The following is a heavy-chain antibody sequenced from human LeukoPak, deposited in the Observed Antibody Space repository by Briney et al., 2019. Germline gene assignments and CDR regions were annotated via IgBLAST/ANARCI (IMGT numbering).Heavy chain of an antibody. CDR1: GFTFSNYG. Sequence: GGSLRLSCAASGFTFSNYGMSWVRQAPGKGLEWVSVISISGGSTYYADSVKGRFTISRDNSKNTLYLQMNSLRAEDTAVYYCAKGQIAPGIAVAGPRDFDYWGQGTLVTVSS. CDR2: ISISGGST. D-gene: IGHD6-19*01. J-gene: IGHJ4*02. CDR3: AKGQIAPGIAVAGPRDFDY. V-gene: IGHV3-23*01.